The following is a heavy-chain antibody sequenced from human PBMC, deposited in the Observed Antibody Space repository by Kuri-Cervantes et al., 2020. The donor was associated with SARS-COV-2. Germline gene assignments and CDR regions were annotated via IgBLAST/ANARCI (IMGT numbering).Heavy chain of an antibody. D-gene: IGHD3-10*01. CDR2: ISYDGTNK. CDR3: AKPGSLRGIIREDQYGLDV. Sequence: GESLKISCAASGFTFSSYAMHWVRQAPGKGLEWVALISYDGTNKFYADSVKGRFTISRDNSKNTLYLQMNSLRPEDTAVYYCAKPGSLRGIIREDQYGLDVWGQGTTVTVSS. CDR1: GFTFSSYA. V-gene: IGHV3-30-3*01. J-gene: IGHJ6*02.